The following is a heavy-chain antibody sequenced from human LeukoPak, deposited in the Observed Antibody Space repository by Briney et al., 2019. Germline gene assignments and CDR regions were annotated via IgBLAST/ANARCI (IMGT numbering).Heavy chain of an antibody. Sequence: SETLSLTCTVSGGSISSGDYYWSWIRQPPGKGLEWIGRIYTSGSTNYNPSLKSRATMSVDTSKNQFSLKLSSVTAADTAVYYCARDLYGTDFDYWGQGTLVTVSS. CDR3: ARDLYGTDFDY. D-gene: IGHD2-8*01. J-gene: IGHJ4*02. V-gene: IGHV4-61*02. CDR2: IYTSGST. CDR1: GGSISSGDYY.